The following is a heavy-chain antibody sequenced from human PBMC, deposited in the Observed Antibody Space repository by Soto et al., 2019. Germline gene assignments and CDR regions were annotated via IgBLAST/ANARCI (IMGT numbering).Heavy chain of an antibody. V-gene: IGHV1-18*01. CDR3: ARANIVVVTAIHDAFDI. Sequence: ASVKVSCKASGYTFTSYGISWVRQAPGQGLEWMGWISAYNGNTNYAQKLQGRVTMTTDTSTSTAYMELRSLRSDDTAVYYCARANIVVVTAIHDAFDIWGQGTMVTVSS. CDR1: GYTFTSYG. J-gene: IGHJ3*02. CDR2: ISAYNGNT. D-gene: IGHD2-21*02.